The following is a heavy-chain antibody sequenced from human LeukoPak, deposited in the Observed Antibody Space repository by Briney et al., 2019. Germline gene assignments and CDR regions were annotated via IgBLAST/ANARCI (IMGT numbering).Heavy chain of an antibody. J-gene: IGHJ4*02. CDR1: GGSISSSSYY. Sequence: SETLSLTCTVSGGSISSSSYYWGWIRQPPGKGLEWIGSMYYSGSTYYNPSLKSRVTISVDTSKNQFSLKLSSVTAADTAVYYCAREFCGDALQLWPHFDYWGQGTLVTVSS. CDR3: AREFCGDALQLWPHFDY. D-gene: IGHD5-18*01. CDR2: MYYSGST. V-gene: IGHV4-39*07.